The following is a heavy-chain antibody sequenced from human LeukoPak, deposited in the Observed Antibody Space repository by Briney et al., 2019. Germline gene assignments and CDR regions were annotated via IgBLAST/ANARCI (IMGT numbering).Heavy chain of an antibody. CDR1: GGSISSYY. CDR2: IYTSGSI. V-gene: IGHV4-4*07. Sequence: SETLSPTCTVSGGSISSYYWSWIRQPAGKGLEWIGRIYTSGSINYNPSLKSRVTMSLDTSKNQFSLKLSSVAAADTAVYYCARVSTTVGGDYFDYWGQGTLVTVSS. CDR3: ARVSTTVGGDYFDY. J-gene: IGHJ4*02. D-gene: IGHD3-10*02.